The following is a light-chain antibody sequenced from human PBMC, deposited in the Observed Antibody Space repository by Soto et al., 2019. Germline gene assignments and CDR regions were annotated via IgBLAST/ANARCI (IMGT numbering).Light chain of an antibody. J-gene: IGKJ4*01. CDR2: GAS. CDR1: QSVSSN. CDR3: QQYNNWPPLT. Sequence: EIVMTQSPATLSVSPGERATLSCRASQSVSSNLAWYQHKPGQAPRLLIYGASFRATAIPARFSGSGSGTEFTLTISSLQSEDFAVYYCQQYNNWPPLTFGGGTTVEIK. V-gene: IGKV3-15*01.